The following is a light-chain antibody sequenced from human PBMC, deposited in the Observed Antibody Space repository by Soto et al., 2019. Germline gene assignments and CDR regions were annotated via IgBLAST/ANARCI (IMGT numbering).Light chain of an antibody. J-gene: IGLJ2*01. CDR3: SSYTGTNNFVL. CDR1: STDIGGHKY. Sequence: QSALTQPPSASGSPGQSVTISCTGSSTDIGGHKYVSWYQHHPGKAPKLIIYDVSERPSGVPDRFSGSKSGNAASLTVSGLHADDVALYYCSSYTGTNNFVLFGGGTKVTVL. V-gene: IGLV2-8*01. CDR2: DVS.